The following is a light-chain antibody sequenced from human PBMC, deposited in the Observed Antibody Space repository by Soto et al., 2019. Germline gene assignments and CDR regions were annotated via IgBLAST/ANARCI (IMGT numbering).Light chain of an antibody. CDR2: DAS. Sequence: EIVMTQSPATLSVSPGQGATLSCRASQSVSGKLAWYQHQPGQTHRLLIYDASTRATGIAARFSGSGSGTDFTLTISSLQSEDFAVYYCQQYHDRPWTFGPGTKVEIK. J-gene: IGKJ1*01. CDR1: QSVSGK. V-gene: IGKV3-15*01. CDR3: QQYHDRPWT.